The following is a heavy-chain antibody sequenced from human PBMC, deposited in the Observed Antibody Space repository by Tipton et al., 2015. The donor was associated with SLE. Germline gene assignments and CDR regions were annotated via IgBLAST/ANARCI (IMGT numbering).Heavy chain of an antibody. V-gene: IGHV4-61*02. D-gene: IGHD4-17*01. Sequence: TPSLTCTVSGGSISRGRYKWSWIRQAAGKGLEWIGRIYTSGSPNYKPSLKSRVTLSVETSKNQFSLRLSSGTAADTAVYYCARVWPDYGDYEYFDRWGRGTLVTVSS. CDR1: GGSISRGRYK. CDR2: IYTSGSP. J-gene: IGHJ2*01. CDR3: ARVWPDYGDYEYFDR.